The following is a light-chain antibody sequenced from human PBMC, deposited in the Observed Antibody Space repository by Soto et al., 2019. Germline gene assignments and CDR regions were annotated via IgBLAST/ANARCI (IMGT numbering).Light chain of an antibody. CDR1: QSVYSNF. V-gene: IGKV3-20*01. Sequence: IVLTQSPGTLSLSPGERATLSCRASQSVYSNFLAWYQHKPGQTPRLLIYGAFIRATGIPDRFSGSGSGTDFTLTVSRLEPEDFAVYYCQQYGTSPGTFGQGTKVEI. CDR3: QQYGTSPGT. CDR2: GAF. J-gene: IGKJ1*01.